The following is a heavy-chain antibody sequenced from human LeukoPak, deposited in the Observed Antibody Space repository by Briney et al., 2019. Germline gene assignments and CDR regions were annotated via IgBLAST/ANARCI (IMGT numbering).Heavy chain of an antibody. CDR3: ARAGWKVGEGYELDY. CDR1: GGTFSSYA. Sequence: GASVKVSCKASGGTFSSYAISWVRQAPGQGLEWMGGIIPIFGTANYAQKFQGRVTITADESTSTAYMELSSLRSEDTAVYYCARAGWKVGEGYELDYWGQGTLVTVSS. V-gene: IGHV1-69*13. CDR2: IIPIFGTA. J-gene: IGHJ4*02. D-gene: IGHD5-12*01.